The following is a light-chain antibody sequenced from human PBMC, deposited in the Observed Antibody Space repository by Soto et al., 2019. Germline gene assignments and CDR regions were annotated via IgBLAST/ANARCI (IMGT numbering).Light chain of an antibody. CDR3: PQHWSSPIT. V-gene: IGKV3-20*01. Sequence: ELVLTQSPGTLSLYPGERATLSSRASQSVSCSYLAWYQQKPGQDPRLLRYGASSRATGIPDRCSGTGSGTDFTLNFSRVEPAVFGWYACPQHWSSPITFGQRTKLEIK. CDR1: QSVSCSY. J-gene: IGKJ2*01. CDR2: GAS.